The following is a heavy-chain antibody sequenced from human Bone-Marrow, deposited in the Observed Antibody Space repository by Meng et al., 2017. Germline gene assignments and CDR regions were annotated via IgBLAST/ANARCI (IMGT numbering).Heavy chain of an antibody. CDR1: GFAFSSYA. V-gene: IGHV3-23*01. CDR2: ISGGGGGT. CDR3: AKPYLSGGYNY. J-gene: IGHJ4*02. D-gene: IGHD3-10*01. Sequence: GESLKISCAASGFAFSSYAMSWVRQAPGEGLEWVSSISGGGGGTYYADSVKGRFTISRDNSKNTLYLKMDSLRAEDTAVYYCAKPYLSGGYNYWGQGTLVTVSS.